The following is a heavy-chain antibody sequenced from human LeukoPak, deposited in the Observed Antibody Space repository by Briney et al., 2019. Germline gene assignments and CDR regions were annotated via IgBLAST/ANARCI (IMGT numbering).Heavy chain of an antibody. D-gene: IGHD5-18*01. CDR1: GYTFTGYY. J-gene: IGHJ4*02. CDR2: INPNSGDT. Sequence: ASVKVSCKASGYTFTGYYMHWVRQAPGQGLEWMGWINPNSGDTNFAQKFQGRVTMTRDTSISTVYMELSSLRSDDTAVYYCARETGYAYGRAPLDYWGQGTLVTVSS. V-gene: IGHV1-2*02. CDR3: ARETGYAYGRAPLDY.